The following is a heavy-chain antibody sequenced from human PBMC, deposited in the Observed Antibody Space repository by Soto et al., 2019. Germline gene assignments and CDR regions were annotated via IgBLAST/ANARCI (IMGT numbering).Heavy chain of an antibody. J-gene: IGHJ3*02. D-gene: IGHD5-18*01. Sequence: EVRLLESGGGLVQPGGSLRLSCAASGFTFSSYAMSWVRQAPGKGLEWVSAISGSGGSTYYADSVKGRFTISRDNSKNTLYLQMNSLRAEDTAVYYCAKGQLWLRGAFDIWGQGTMVTVSS. CDR2: ISGSGGST. V-gene: IGHV3-23*01. CDR3: AKGQLWLRGAFDI. CDR1: GFTFSSYA.